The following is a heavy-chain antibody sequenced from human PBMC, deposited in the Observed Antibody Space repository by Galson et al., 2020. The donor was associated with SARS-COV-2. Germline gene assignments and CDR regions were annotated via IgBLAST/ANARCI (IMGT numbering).Heavy chain of an antibody. D-gene: IGHD4-4*01. J-gene: IGHJ4*02. Sequence: SETLSLTCTVSGGSISSSSYYWGWIRQPPGKGLEWIGSIYYSGSTYYHPSLKSRVTISVDTSKNQFSLKLSSVTAADTAVYYCARHYGEYGPEYSFYFDYWGQGTLVTVSS. CDR3: ARHYGEYGPEYSFYFDY. V-gene: IGHV4-39*01. CDR1: GGSISSSSYY. CDR2: IYYSGST.